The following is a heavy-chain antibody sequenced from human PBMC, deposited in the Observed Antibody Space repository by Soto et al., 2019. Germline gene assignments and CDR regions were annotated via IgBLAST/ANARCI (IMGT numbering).Heavy chain of an antibody. CDR3: ARDRVEDYYDSSGYYSSDNWFDP. V-gene: IGHV3-21*01. J-gene: IGHJ5*02. Sequence: GGSLRLSCAASGFTFSSYSMNWVRQAPGKELEWVSSISSSSYIYYADSVKGRFTISRDNAKNSLYLQMNSLRAEDTAVYYCARDRVEDYYDSSGYYSSDNWFDPWGQGT. CDR1: GFTFSSYS. D-gene: IGHD3-22*01. CDR2: ISSSSYI.